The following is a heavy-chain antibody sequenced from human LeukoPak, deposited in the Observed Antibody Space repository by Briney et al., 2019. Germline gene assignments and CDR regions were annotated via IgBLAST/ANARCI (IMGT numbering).Heavy chain of an antibody. Sequence: GGSLRLSCAASGFTFSSSAMSWVRQVPGKGLEFVSSISSSSTYIYYADSVKGRFTISRDDAKNSLYLQMTNLRAEDTALYYCARDQRGGTYSDYWGQGTLVTVSS. CDR2: ISSSSTYI. D-gene: IGHD1-26*01. V-gene: IGHV3-21*01. CDR1: GFTFSSSA. CDR3: ARDQRGGTYSDY. J-gene: IGHJ4*02.